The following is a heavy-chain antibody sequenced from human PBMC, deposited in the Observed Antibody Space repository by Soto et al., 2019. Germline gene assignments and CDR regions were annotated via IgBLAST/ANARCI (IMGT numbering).Heavy chain of an antibody. Sequence: EVQLVESGGGLVQPGRSLRLSCAASGFTFDDYAMHWVRQAPGKGLEWVSGINWNSGSIGYADSVKGRFTISRDNAKNSLYLQMNSLRTEDTALYYCAKGYNYDRSGNPDYWDQGTLVTVSS. CDR3: AKGYNYDRSGNPDY. J-gene: IGHJ4*02. V-gene: IGHV3-9*01. CDR1: GFTFDDYA. D-gene: IGHD3-22*01. CDR2: INWNSGSI.